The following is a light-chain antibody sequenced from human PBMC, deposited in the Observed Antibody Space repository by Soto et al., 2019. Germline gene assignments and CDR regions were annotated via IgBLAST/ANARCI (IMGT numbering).Light chain of an antibody. CDR2: EVT. CDR3: SSYTSSSTYV. CDR1: SSDVATYNL. V-gene: IGLV2-14*02. J-gene: IGLJ1*01. Sequence: QSALTQPASVSGSPGQSITISCTGTSSDVATYNLVSWYQQRPGTAPQLIIYEVTKRPSGVSTRFSGSQSGNTASLTISGLQAEDEADYYCSSYTSSSTYVFGTGTKVTVL.